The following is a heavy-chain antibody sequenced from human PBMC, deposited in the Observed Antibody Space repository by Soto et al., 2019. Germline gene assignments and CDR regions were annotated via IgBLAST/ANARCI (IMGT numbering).Heavy chain of an antibody. D-gene: IGHD6-13*01. Sequence: GRSRKIFCKGAGYSFTTYRIGWIYEMPGKGLEWIGIIYPGDSETRYSPSFQDHVTISADKSNTTAYLQWNGLKASDNSMYYCARKRIKAAFDAFDVWGQGTIVTVSS. CDR2: IYPGDSET. V-gene: IGHV5-51*07. CDR1: GYSFTTYR. J-gene: IGHJ3*01. CDR3: ARKRIKAAFDAFDV.